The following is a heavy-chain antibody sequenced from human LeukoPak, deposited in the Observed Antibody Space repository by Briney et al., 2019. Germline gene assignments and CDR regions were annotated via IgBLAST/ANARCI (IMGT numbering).Heavy chain of an antibody. J-gene: IGHJ3*02. D-gene: IGHD3-22*01. CDR1: GFTFDDYA. CDR2: ISWNSGSI. Sequence: PGGSLRLSCAASGFTFDDYAMHWVRQAPGKGLEWVSGISWNSGSIGYADSVKGRFTISRDNAKNSLYLQMNSLRAEDTALYYCAKALGSSGYYSWDDAFDIWGQGTMVTVSS. V-gene: IGHV3-9*01. CDR3: AKALGSSGYYSWDDAFDI.